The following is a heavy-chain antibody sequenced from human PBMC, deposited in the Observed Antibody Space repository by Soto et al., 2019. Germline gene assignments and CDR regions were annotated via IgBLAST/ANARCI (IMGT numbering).Heavy chain of an antibody. CDR3: PTAFIVGATDPYFDY. D-gene: IGHD1-26*01. CDR2: ISYVGSNK. V-gene: IGHV3-30-3*01. CDR1: GFTFSGYA. Sequence: GRSLRRSCAASGFTFSGYAMRWVRQATGKGLEGVVVISYVGSNKYYEDSVKGLFTISRENSKNTLYLQMNSLRADDPAVDYCPTAFIVGATDPYFDYWGQGTLVTVSP. J-gene: IGHJ4*02.